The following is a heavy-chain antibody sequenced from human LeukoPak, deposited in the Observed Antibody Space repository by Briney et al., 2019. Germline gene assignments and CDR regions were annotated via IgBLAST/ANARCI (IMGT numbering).Heavy chain of an antibody. J-gene: IGHJ5*02. CDR1: GYTFTSYY. D-gene: IGHD5-12*01. CDR2: INPSGGST. CDR3: ARADVDIVARKLDWFDP. Sequence: ASVKVSCKASGYTFTSYYMHWVRQAPGQGLEWMGIINPSGGSTSYAQKFQDRVTMTRDTSTSTVYMELSSLRSEDTAVYYCARADVDIVARKLDWFDPWGQGTLVTVSS. V-gene: IGHV1-46*01.